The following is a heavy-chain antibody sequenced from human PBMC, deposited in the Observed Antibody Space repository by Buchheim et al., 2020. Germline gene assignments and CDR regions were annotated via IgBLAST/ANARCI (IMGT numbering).Heavy chain of an antibody. Sequence: EVQLLESGGGLVQPGGSLRLSCAASGFTFSSYAMSWVRQAPGKGLEWVSAISGSGGSTYYADSVKGRFTISRDNSKNTLYLQMNSLRAEDTAVYYCAKGWERITMIVVVITGWPHFDYWGQGTL. D-gene: IGHD3-22*01. J-gene: IGHJ4*02. CDR1: GFTFSSYA. V-gene: IGHV3-23*01. CDR2: ISGSGGST. CDR3: AKGWERITMIVVVITGWPHFDY.